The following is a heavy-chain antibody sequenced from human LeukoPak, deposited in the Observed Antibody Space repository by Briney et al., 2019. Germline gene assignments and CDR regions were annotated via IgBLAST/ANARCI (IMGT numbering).Heavy chain of an antibody. CDR1: GYTLTIFY. CDR2: INPSDGDT. Sequence: ASVKVSCKASGYTLTIFYMHWVRQAPGQGLEWMGIINPSDGDTRYAQKFQGRVTMTRDTSTTTVYMELSSLRSEDTAVYYCGRDHYDSSGSSDGPDHCYGMDVWGQGTTVTVSS. CDR3: GRDHYDSSGSSDGPDHCYGMDV. J-gene: IGHJ6*02. D-gene: IGHD3-22*01. V-gene: IGHV1-46*01.